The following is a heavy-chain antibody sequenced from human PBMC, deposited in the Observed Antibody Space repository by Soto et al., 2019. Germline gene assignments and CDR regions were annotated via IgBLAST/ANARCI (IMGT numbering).Heavy chain of an antibody. Sequence: QVQLVESGGGVVQPGRSLRLSCAASGFTFSTYAMHWVRQAPGKGLEWVAVIWYDGSKKYYADSVKGRFTISRDNSKNTLDLQMNSLRAEDTAVYYCVRGPAVAKYGLDVWGQGTTVTVSS. CDR3: VRGPAVAKYGLDV. CDR1: GFTFSTYA. V-gene: IGHV3-33*01. J-gene: IGHJ6*02. D-gene: IGHD6-13*01. CDR2: IWYDGSKK.